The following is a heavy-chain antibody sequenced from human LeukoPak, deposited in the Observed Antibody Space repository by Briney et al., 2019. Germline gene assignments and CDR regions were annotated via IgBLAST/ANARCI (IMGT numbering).Heavy chain of an antibody. D-gene: IGHD3-3*01. CDR3: ARGIWSPYYGMDV. CDR2: INHSGST. J-gene: IGHJ6*02. Sequence: PSETLSLTCAVYGGSFSGYYWSWIRQPPGKGLEWIGEINHSGSTNYNPSLKSRVTISVDTSKNQFSLKLSSVTAADTAVYYCARGIWSPYYGMDVWGQGTTVTVSS. V-gene: IGHV4-34*01. CDR1: GGSFSGYY.